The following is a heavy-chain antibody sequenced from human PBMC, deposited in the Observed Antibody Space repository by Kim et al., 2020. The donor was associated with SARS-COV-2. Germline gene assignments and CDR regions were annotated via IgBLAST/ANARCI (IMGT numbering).Heavy chain of an antibody. CDR3: ARAAQWHGVPAAREDY. Sequence: ASVKVSCKASGYTFTGYYMHWVRQAPGQGLEWMGWINPNSGGTNYAQKFQGRVTMTRDTSISTAYMELSRLRSDDTAVYYCARAAQWHGVPAAREDYWGQGTLVTVSS. D-gene: IGHD2-2*01. J-gene: IGHJ4*02. CDR2: INPNSGGT. CDR1: GYTFTGYY. V-gene: IGHV1-2*02.